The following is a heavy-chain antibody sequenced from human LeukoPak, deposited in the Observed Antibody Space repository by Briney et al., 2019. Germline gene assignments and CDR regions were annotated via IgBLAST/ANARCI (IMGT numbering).Heavy chain of an antibody. J-gene: IGHJ4*02. CDR1: GFTFSSYW. D-gene: IGHD3-10*01. CDR2: INSDGSST. V-gene: IGHV3-74*01. Sequence: GGSLRLSCAASGFTFSSYWMHWVRQAPGKGLVWVSRINSDGSSTSYADSVKGRFTISRDNAKNSLYLQMNSLRAEDTAVYYCARDAGYYYGSGSYYSDYWGQGTLVTVSS. CDR3: ARDAGYYYGSGSYYSDY.